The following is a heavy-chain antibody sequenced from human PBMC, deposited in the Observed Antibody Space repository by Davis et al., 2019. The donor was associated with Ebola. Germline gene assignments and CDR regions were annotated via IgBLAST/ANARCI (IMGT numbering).Heavy chain of an antibody. D-gene: IGHD1-26*01. CDR3: AKQRGVGAIDYDY. CDR2: ISSGGGAP. J-gene: IGHJ4*02. CDR1: GFTFSTYA. V-gene: IGHV3-23*01. Sequence: GESLKISCAASGFTFSTYAMGWVRQAPGKGLEWVSDISSGGGAPYYADSVKGLFTTFRDNPKNTLYLQMNSLRADDTAVYYCAKQRGVGAIDYDYWGRGTVVTVSS.